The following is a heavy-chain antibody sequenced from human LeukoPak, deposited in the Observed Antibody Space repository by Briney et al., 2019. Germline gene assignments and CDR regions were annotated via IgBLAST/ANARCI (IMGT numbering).Heavy chain of an antibody. CDR3: ARTDSSYRGYFGY. V-gene: IGHV4-30-2*01. CDR2: IYHSGST. Sequence: SETLSLTCAVSGGSNSSGGYSWSWIRQPPGKGLEWIGYIYHSGSTYYNPSLKSRVTISVDRSKNQFSLKLSSVTAADTAVYYCARTDSSYRGYFGYWGQGTLVTVSS. J-gene: IGHJ4*02. D-gene: IGHD3-22*01. CDR1: GGSNSSGGYS.